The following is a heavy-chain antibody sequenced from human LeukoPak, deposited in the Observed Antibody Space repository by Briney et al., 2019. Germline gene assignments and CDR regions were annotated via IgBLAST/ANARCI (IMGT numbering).Heavy chain of an antibody. J-gene: IGHJ4*02. CDR1: GFTFNSKW. D-gene: IGHD6-19*01. CDR3: ADPPSGY. Sequence: GGSLRLSCAASGFTFNSKWMTWVRQAPGKGLFWLANINQDGSEKYYEDSVKGRFTISRDNAKSSLYLEMSGLRAEDMAVYYCADPPSGYWGQGTLVAVSS. V-gene: IGHV3-7*01. CDR2: INQDGSEK.